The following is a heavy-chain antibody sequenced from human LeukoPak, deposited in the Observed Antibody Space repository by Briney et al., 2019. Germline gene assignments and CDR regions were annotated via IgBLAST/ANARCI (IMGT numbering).Heavy chain of an antibody. Sequence: SETLSLTCTVSGGSIRGYYWSWIRQPPGKGLEYIGYIYYSGITNYNPSLKSRVTISVDTSKNQFSLRLNSVTAADTAMYYCARYLWAAATTWFDPWGQGILVTVSS. CDR3: ARYLWAAATTWFDP. J-gene: IGHJ5*02. V-gene: IGHV4-59*01. CDR1: GGSIRGYY. CDR2: IYYSGIT. D-gene: IGHD6-13*01.